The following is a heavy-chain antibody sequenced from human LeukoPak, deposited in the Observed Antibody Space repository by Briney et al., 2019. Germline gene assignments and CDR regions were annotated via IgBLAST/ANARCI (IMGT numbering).Heavy chain of an antibody. V-gene: IGHV4-59*01. D-gene: IGHD6-13*01. CDR3: ARGIYSSDAFDI. J-gene: IGHJ3*02. CDR2: IYYNGST. CDR1: GGSISSYY. Sequence: SETLSLTCTVSGGSISSYYWNWIRQPPGKGLEWIGYIYYNGSTNYNPSLKSRFTMSIGTSKNQFSLKLSSVTAADTAVYYCARGIYSSDAFDIWGQGTMVTVSS.